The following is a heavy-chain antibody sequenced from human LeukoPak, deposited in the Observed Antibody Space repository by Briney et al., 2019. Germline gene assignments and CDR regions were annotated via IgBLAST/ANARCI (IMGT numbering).Heavy chain of an antibody. J-gene: IGHJ4*02. CDR1: GFTFDDYA. CDR3: AKTKGAYLFDH. Sequence: GGSLRLSCAASGFTFDDYAMHWVRHAAGKCLEWVSLISWDGGSTYYADSVKGRFTISRDNSKNTLYLQMDSLRPEDTAMYYCAKTKGAYLFDHWGQGTLVTVSS. CDR2: ISWDGGST. V-gene: IGHV3-43D*03.